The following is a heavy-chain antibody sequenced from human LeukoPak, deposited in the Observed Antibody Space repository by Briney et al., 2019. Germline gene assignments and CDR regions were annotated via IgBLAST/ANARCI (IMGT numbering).Heavy chain of an antibody. CDR2: IWYDGSNK. Sequence: PGGSLRHSCAASGFTFSSYGMHWVRQAPGKGLEWVAVIWYDGSNKYYADSVKGRFTISRDNSKNTLYLQMNSLRAEDTAVYYCAKRNYYYMAVWRKGTTVTVSS. CDR1: GFTFSSYG. CDR3: AKRNYYYMAV. V-gene: IGHV3-33*06. J-gene: IGHJ6*03.